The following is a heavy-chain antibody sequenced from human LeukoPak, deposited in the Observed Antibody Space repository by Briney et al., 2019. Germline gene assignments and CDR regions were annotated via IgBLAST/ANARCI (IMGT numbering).Heavy chain of an antibody. J-gene: IGHJ4*02. D-gene: IGHD3-9*01. V-gene: IGHV3-23*01. CDR3: AKDENILTGYYGGNY. Sequence: GGSLRLSCAASGFTFSSYAMSWVRQAPGKGLEWVSAISGSGGSTYYADSVKGRFTISRDNSKNTLYLQMNSLRAEDTAVYYCAKDENILTGYYGGNYWGQGTLVTVSS. CDR1: GFTFSSYA. CDR2: ISGSGGST.